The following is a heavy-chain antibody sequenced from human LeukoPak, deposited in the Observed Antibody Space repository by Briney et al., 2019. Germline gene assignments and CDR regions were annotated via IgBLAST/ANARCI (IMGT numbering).Heavy chain of an antibody. V-gene: IGHV1-69*04. CDR3: ARDSGQRIFSY. Sequence: ASVKVSCKASGGTFSSYAISWVRQAAGQGLEWMGRIIPILGIANYAQKFQGRVTITADKSTSTAYMELSSLRSEDTAVYYCARDSGQRIFSYWGQGTLVTVSS. CDR1: GGTFSSYA. D-gene: IGHD3-3*01. CDR2: IIPILGIA. J-gene: IGHJ4*02.